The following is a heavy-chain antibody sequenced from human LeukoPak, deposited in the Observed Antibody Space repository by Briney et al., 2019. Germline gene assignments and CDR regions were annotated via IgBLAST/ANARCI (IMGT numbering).Heavy chain of an antibody. Sequence: SETLSLTCTVSGDSISSGDYYWSWIRQPPGKGLEWIGYIYYSGSTSYNPSLKSRVTISVDTSKNQFSLKLSSVTAADTAVYYCARARQGFGYWGQGTLVTASS. CDR3: ARARQGFGY. J-gene: IGHJ4*02. V-gene: IGHV4-61*08. CDR2: IYYSGST. CDR1: GDSISSGDYY.